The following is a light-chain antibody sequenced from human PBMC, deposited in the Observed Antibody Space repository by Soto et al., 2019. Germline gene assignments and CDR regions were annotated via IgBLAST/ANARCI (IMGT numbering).Light chain of an antibody. Sequence: EIVMTQSPATLAVSPGERATLSCRASQSVSRNLAWYQQKPGQAPRLLIYGASTRATGIPARFSGSGSGTAFTLTLSSLQSEDFAVYYCQQYNNWPAITFGQGTRLEIK. V-gene: IGKV3D-15*01. CDR3: QQYNNWPAIT. CDR1: QSVSRN. J-gene: IGKJ5*01. CDR2: GAS.